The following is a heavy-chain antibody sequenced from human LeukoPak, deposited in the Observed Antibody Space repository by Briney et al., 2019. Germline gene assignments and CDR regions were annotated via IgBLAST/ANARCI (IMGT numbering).Heavy chain of an antibody. V-gene: IGHV4-61*02. J-gene: IGHJ4*02. D-gene: IGHD1-1*01. CDR2: IYTSGST. CDR1: GGSVSSGSYY. Sequence: PSQTLSLTCTVSGGSVSSGSYYWSWIRQPAGKGLEWIGRIYTSGSTYYNPSLKSRVTISVDTSKNQFSLKLSSVTAADTAVYYCARVELERLSSDYWGQGTLVTVSS. CDR3: ARVELERLSSDY.